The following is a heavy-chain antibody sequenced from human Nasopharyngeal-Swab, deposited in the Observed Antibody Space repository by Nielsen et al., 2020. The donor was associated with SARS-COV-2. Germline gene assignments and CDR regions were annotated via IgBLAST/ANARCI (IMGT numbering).Heavy chain of an antibody. CDR2: ISTYNSNT. J-gene: IGHJ4*02. D-gene: IGHD2-15*01. CDR1: GYTVTNKG. V-gene: IGHV1-18*01. CDR3: ARDRRDVVVVVAAGGPDY. Sequence: ASVKDTGKASGYTVTNKGITGERPAPGQGLEGMGWISTYNSNTNYRQKLQGRVTMTTDTSTSTAYMELRSLRSDDTAMYYCARDRRDVVVVVAAGGPDYWGQGTLVTVSS.